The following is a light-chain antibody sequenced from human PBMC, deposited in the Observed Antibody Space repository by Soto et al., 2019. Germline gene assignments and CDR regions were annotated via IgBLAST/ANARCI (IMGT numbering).Light chain of an antibody. CDR1: QGIDIY. J-gene: IGKJ1*01. CDR2: DAI. V-gene: IGKV1-33*01. Sequence: DIQMTQSPSSLSASVGDRVTITCQASQGIDIYLNWYQQKPGRAPRLLIYDAINLHIGDPSRFSGSGSGTNYILTISSLQPEDFASYYGKQYDNLSWTFGQGTKVDVK. CDR3: KQYDNLSWT.